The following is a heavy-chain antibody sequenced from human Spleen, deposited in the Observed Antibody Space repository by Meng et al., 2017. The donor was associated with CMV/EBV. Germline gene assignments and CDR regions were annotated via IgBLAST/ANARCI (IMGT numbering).Heavy chain of an antibody. CDR2: ISVSNGDT. CDR3: VRDATGHPRPWFDP. V-gene: IGHV1-18*01. CDR1: GYTFISYG. D-gene: IGHD3-9*01. Sequence: ASVKVSCKASGYTFISYGVSWLRQAPGQGLEWVGWISVSNGDTDYGQKFRDRVTLTTDISTTTVYMEMRSLRFDDTAVYYCVRDATGHPRPWFDPWGQGTLVTVSS. J-gene: IGHJ5*02.